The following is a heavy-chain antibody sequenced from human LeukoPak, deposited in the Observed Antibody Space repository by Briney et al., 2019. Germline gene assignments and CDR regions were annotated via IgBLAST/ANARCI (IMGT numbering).Heavy chain of an antibody. V-gene: IGHV3-23*01. J-gene: IGHJ4*02. CDR2: ISSSSSYI. CDR1: GITLSNYG. Sequence: GGSLRLSCAVSGITLSNYGMNWVRQAPGKGLEWVSSISSSSSYIYYADSVKGRFTISRDNSKNTLYLQMNSLRAEDTAVYYCAKDHTVRGVIGYWGQGTLVTVSS. CDR3: AKDHTVRGVIGY. D-gene: IGHD3-10*01.